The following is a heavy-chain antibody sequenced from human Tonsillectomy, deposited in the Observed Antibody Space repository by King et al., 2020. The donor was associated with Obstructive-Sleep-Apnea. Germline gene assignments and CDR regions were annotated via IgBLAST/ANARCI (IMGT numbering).Heavy chain of an antibody. V-gene: IGHV3-74*01. J-gene: IGHJ4*02. CDR2: ISSDGSDT. CDR3: ARGGGSH. CDR1: GFTISSYW. D-gene: IGHD3-16*01. Sequence: VQLVESGGGLVQPGGSLRLSCAASGFTISSYWMHWVRQAPGKGLVWVSRISSDGSDTTYADSVGGRFTIARDNAKNTLYLQMNRLRVEDTAVDYCARGGGSHWGQGTLVTVSS.